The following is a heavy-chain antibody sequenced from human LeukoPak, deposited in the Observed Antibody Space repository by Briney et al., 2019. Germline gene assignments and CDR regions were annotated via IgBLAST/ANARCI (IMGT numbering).Heavy chain of an antibody. CDR2: ISYDGSNK. V-gene: IGHV3-30-3*01. Sequence: GGSLRLSCAASGFTFSSYAMHWVRQAPGKGLEWVAIISYDGSNKYYADSVKGRFTISRDNSKNTLYLQMNSLRAGDTAVYYCARGNRGGYYDSSGYSNQWGQGTLVTVSS. CDR3: ARGNRGGYYDSSGYSNQ. CDR1: GFTFSSYA. D-gene: IGHD3-22*01. J-gene: IGHJ4*02.